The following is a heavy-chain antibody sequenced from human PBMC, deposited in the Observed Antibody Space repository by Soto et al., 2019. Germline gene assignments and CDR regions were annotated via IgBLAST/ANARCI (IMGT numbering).Heavy chain of an antibody. D-gene: IGHD3-22*01. V-gene: IGHV3-23*01. CDR3: AKAGPLEYYDSSGYYPLRY. CDR2: ISGSGGST. CDR1: GFTFSSYA. J-gene: IGHJ4*02. Sequence: GWSLRLSCAASGFTFSSYAMHWVRQAPGKGLEWVSAISGSGGSTYYADSVKGRFTISRDNSKNTLYLQMNSLRAEDTAVYYCAKAGPLEYYDSSGYYPLRYWGQGTLVTVSS.